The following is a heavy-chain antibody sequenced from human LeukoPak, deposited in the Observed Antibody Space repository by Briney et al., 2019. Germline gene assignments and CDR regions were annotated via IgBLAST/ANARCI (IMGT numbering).Heavy chain of an antibody. CDR3: ARGRGYSSGWYLDY. CDR1: GAPFNYYY. Sequence: SETLSLTCAVSGAPFNYYYWSWIRQSPGKGLEWIGEIDQNGGTKYNPSLETRVTISVDTSKNQFSLKLSSVTAADTAVYYCARGRGYSSGWYLDYWGQGTLVTVSS. J-gene: IGHJ4*02. CDR2: IDQNGGT. V-gene: IGHV4-34*01. D-gene: IGHD6-19*01.